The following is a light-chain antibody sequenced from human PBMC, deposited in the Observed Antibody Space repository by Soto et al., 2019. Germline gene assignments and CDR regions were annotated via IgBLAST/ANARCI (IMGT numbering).Light chain of an antibody. CDR3: ATWDSSLSAGV. CDR1: SSNIENNY. CDR2: EDT. J-gene: IGLJ1*01. V-gene: IGLV1-51*02. Sequence: QSVLTQPPSVSAAPGQKVTISCSGSSSNIENNYVSWYQQLPGTAPKLLIYEDTTRPSGIPDRFSGSKSGTSATLGITGLQTGDGADYYCATWDSSLSAGVFGTGTKVTVL.